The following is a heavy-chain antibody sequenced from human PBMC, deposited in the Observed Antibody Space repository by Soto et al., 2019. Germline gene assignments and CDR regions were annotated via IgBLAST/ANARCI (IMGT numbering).Heavy chain of an antibody. CDR2: TYYRSKWYN. J-gene: IGHJ4*02. Sequence: PSQTLSLTCAISGDSVSGNSAAWNWIRQSPSRGLEWLGRTYYRSKWYNDYSVSVKSRITVTPDTSKNQFSLHLKSVTPEDTAVYSCARDFPYNESRDTYFDYGGQGALVTVSS. CDR1: GDSVSGNSAA. CDR3: ARDFPYNESRDTYFDY. D-gene: IGHD1-26*01. V-gene: IGHV6-1*01.